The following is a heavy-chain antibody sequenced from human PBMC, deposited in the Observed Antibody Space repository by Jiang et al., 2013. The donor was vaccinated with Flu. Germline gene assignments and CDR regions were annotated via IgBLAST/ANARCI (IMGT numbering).Heavy chain of an antibody. CDR1: GFTFSNYA. Sequence: SGGGLVQPGGSLRLSCAASGFTFSNYAMAWVRQAPGKGLEWVSVISGRDGSTFYADSVKGRFTISRDNSKNTLYLQLNSLRAEDTAIYYCAKDFTYFYDSSGYYYFDYWGQGTLVAVSS. CDR2: ISGRDGST. J-gene: IGHJ4*02. CDR3: AKDFTYFYDSSGYYYFDY. V-gene: IGHV3-23*01. D-gene: IGHD3-22*01.